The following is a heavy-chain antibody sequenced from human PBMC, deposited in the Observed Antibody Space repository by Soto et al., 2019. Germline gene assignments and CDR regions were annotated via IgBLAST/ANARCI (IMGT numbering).Heavy chain of an antibody. CDR3: ASDPYYYASAY. CDR1: GFTFSDHY. J-gene: IGHJ4*02. D-gene: IGHD3-10*01. V-gene: IGHV3-11*01. Sequence: QVQLVESGGGLVQPGGSLRLSCAASGFTFSDHYMTWIRQAPGKGLEWVSKISGSGSLTYYADSVKGRFTVSRDIAENSVYLQMDSLRAEDTAVYYCASDPYYYASAYWGQGTLLTVSS. CDR2: ISGSGSLT.